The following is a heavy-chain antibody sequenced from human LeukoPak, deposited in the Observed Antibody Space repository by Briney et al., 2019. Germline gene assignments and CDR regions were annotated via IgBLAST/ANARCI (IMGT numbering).Heavy chain of an antibody. V-gene: IGHV4-39*01. Sequence: SETLSLTCTVSGGSISSSSYYWGWIRQPPGKGLEWIGSIYYSGSTYYNPSLKSRVTISVDTSKNQFSLKLSSVTAADTAVYYCARHEGVALWFGELTLWGQGTLVTVSS. CDR2: IYYSGST. J-gene: IGHJ4*02. D-gene: IGHD3-10*01. CDR3: ARHEGVALWFGELTL. CDR1: GGSISSSSYY.